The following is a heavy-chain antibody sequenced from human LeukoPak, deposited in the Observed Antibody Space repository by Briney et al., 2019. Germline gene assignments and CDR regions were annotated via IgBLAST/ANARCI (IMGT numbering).Heavy chain of an antibody. CDR3: VPGANNDNGGYFDY. V-gene: IGHV3-30*03. CDR1: GFTFSNYG. D-gene: IGHD3-16*01. CDR2: ISYDGRNK. J-gene: IGHJ4*02. Sequence: GGSLRLSCGTSGFTFSNYGMHWVRQAPGKGLEWVAVISYDGRNKYYGDSVKGRFTISRDNSKNTLYLQMNSLRTEDTAVYYCVPGANNDNGGYFDYWGRGTLVTVPS.